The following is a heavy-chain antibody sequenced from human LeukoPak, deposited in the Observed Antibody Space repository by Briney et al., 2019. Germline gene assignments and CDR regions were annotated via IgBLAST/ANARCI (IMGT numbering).Heavy chain of an antibody. D-gene: IGHD6-6*01. CDR3: ARSLSSSSRIDY. CDR2: IYHSGST. J-gene: IGHJ4*02. Sequence: NPSETLSLTCAVSGGSISSSNWWSWVRQPPGKGLEWIGEIYHSGSTNYNPSLKSRVTISVDKSKNQFSLKLSSVTAADTAVYYCARSLSSSSRIDYWGQGTLVTVSS. CDR1: GGSISSSNW. V-gene: IGHV4-4*02.